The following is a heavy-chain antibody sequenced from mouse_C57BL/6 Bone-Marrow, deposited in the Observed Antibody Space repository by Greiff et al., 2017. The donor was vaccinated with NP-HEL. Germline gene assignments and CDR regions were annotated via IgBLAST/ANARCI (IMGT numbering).Heavy chain of an antibody. CDR2: ISSGGDYI. J-gene: IGHJ3*01. CDR3: TRDYYGSSGAY. V-gene: IGHV5-9-1*02. Sequence: DVMLVESGEGLVKPGGSLKLSCAASGFTFSSYAMSWVRQTPEKRLEWVAYISSGGDYIYYADTVKGRFTISRDNARNTLYLQMSSLKSEDTAMYYCTRDYYGSSGAYWGQGTLVTVSA. CDR1: GFTFSSYA. D-gene: IGHD1-1*01.